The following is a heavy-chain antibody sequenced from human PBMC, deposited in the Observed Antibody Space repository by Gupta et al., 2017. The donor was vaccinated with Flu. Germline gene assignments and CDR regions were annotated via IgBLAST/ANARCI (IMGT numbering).Heavy chain of an antibody. D-gene: IGHD3-10*01. CDR3: ARDYYGSGSWLHEGTFDY. CDR2: ISSSSSYI. J-gene: IGHJ4*02. CDR1: GFTFSSYS. V-gene: IGHV3-21*01. Sequence: EVQLVESGGGLVKPGGSLRLSCAASGFTFSSYSMNWVRQAPGKGLEWVSSISSSSSYIYYADSVKGRFTISRDNAKNSLYLQMNSLRAEDTAVYYCARDYYGSGSWLHEGTFDYWGQGTLVTVSS.